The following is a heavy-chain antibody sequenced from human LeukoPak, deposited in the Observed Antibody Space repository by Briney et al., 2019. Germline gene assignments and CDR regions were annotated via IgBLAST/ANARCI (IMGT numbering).Heavy chain of an antibody. Sequence: GGSLRLSCAASGFTLSTYAMNWVRQAPGKGLEWVSAIIGNGRRTSYADSVKGRFTISRDNAKNTLDLQMNSLTAGDTAVYFCAKGGSDYIWGSYRPFEYWGQGTLVTVSS. V-gene: IGHV3-23*01. CDR1: GFTLSTYA. CDR2: IIGNGRRT. J-gene: IGHJ4*02. CDR3: AKGGSDYIWGSYRPFEY. D-gene: IGHD3-16*02.